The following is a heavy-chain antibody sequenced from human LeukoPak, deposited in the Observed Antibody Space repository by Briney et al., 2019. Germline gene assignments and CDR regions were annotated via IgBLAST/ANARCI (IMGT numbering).Heavy chain of an antibody. D-gene: IGHD3-22*01. J-gene: IGHJ4*02. V-gene: IGHV3-30*18. CDR1: GFTFSSYG. CDR2: ISYDGSNK. Sequence: PGGSLRLSCAASGFTFSSYGMHWVRQAPGRGLEWVAVISYDGSNKYYADSVKGRFTISRDNSKNTLYLQMNSLRAEDTAVYYCAKLFTNEIVVDVYWGQGTLVTVSS. CDR3: AKLFTNEIVVDVY.